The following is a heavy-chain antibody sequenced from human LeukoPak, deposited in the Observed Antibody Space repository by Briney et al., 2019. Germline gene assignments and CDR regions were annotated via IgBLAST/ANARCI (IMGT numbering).Heavy chain of an antibody. V-gene: IGHV3-7*03. J-gene: IGHJ4*01. CDR3: ARDIEDCSGGSCYSAWFDY. CDR1: GFTFSSYW. CDR2: IKQDGSEK. Sequence: GGSLRLSCAASGFTFSSYWMSWVRQAPGKGLEWVANIKQDGSEKYYVDSVKGRFTISRDNAKNSLYLQMNSLRAEDTAVYYCARDIEDCSGGSCYSAWFDYWGQEPWSPSPQ. D-gene: IGHD2-15*01.